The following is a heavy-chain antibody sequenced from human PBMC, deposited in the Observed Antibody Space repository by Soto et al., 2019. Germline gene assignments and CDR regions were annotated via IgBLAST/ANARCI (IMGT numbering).Heavy chain of an antibody. CDR3: ARDWSLGFGELLPFDP. CDR1: GGTFSSYA. Sequence: QVQLVQSGAEVKKPGSSVKVSCKGSGGTFSSYAISWVRQAPGQGLEWRGGIIPIFGTANYAQKFQGRVTITADESTSTAYMELSSLRSEDTAVYYCARDWSLGFGELLPFDPWGQGTLVTVSS. CDR2: IIPIFGTA. D-gene: IGHD3-10*01. J-gene: IGHJ5*02. V-gene: IGHV1-69*12.